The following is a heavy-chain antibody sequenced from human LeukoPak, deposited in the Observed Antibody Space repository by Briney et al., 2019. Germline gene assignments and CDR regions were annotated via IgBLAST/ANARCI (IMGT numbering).Heavy chain of an antibody. CDR1: GGTFSSYA. Sequence: SVKVSCKASGGTFSSYAISWVRQAPGQGLEWMGRIIPIFGTTNYAQKFQGRVTITTDESTSTAYMEPSSPRSEDTAVYYCARGGPMTPIPGGGIFDWGQGTLVTVSS. CDR2: IIPIFGTT. V-gene: IGHV1-69*05. CDR3: ARGGPMTPIPGGGIFD. D-gene: IGHD1-26*01. J-gene: IGHJ4*02.